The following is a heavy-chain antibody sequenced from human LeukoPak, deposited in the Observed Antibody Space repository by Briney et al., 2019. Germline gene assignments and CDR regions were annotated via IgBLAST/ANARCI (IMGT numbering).Heavy chain of an antibody. J-gene: IGHJ3*02. CDR2: IYYSGNT. CDR1: SGFISGFY. V-gene: IGHV4-59*08. Sequence: PSETLSLTCSVSSGFISGFYWNWIRQPPGKGLEWIGNIYYSGNTNYNPSLKSRVTISVDTSKNQFSLKLGSVTAADTAVYYCARRNDFDIWGQGTMVTVSS. CDR3: ARRNDFDI.